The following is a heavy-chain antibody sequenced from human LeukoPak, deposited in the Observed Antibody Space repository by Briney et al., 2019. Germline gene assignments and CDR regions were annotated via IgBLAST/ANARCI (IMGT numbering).Heavy chain of an antibody. V-gene: IGHV4-34*01. J-gene: IGHJ4*02. Sequence: SETLSLTRAVYGGSFSGYYWSWIRQPPGKGLEWIGEINHSGSTNYNPSLKSRVTISVDTSKNQFSLKLSSVTAADTAVYYCISTSPIPRYYFDYWGQGTLVTVSS. D-gene: IGHD2-2*01. CDR3: ISTSPIPRYYFDY. CDR1: GGSFSGYY. CDR2: INHSGST.